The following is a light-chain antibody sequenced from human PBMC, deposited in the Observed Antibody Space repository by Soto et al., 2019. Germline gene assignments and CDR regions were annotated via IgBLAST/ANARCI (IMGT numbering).Light chain of an antibody. J-gene: IGKJ1*01. Sequence: DIQMTQSPSSLSASVGDRVTITCRASQGISTYLNWYLQKPGKAPKLLTYAASSLQSGVPSRFSGSGSETDFTLTISSLQPEDFATYSCQQSYSTTWTFGQGTKVEIQ. CDR1: QGISTY. CDR3: QQSYSTTWT. V-gene: IGKV1-39*01. CDR2: AAS.